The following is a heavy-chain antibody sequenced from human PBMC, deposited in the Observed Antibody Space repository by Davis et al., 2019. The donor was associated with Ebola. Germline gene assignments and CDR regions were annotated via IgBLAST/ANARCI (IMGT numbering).Heavy chain of an antibody. CDR3: ARQESLYGSSDY. Sequence: GESLKISCKGSGYSFTTYWIAWVRQTPATGLEWMGIIYPGDSDTRYSPAFEGQVTISVDRSTNTAYLQWSSLKASDIAMYYCARQESLYGSSDYWGQGTLVTVSS. V-gene: IGHV5-51*01. D-gene: IGHD2/OR15-2a*01. CDR2: IYPGDSDT. CDR1: GYSFTTYW. J-gene: IGHJ4*02.